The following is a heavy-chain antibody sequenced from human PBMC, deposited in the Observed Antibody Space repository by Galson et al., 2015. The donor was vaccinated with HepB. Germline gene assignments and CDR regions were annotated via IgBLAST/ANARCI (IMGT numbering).Heavy chain of an antibody. CDR3: ARGGPSRENAFDI. CDR2: IIPIFGTA. V-gene: IGHV1-69*13. Sequence: SVKVSCKASGGTFSSYAISWVRQAPGQGLEWMGGIIPIFGTANYAQKFQGRVTITADESTSTAYMELSSLRSEDTAVYYCARGGPSRENAFDIWGQGTMATVSS. J-gene: IGHJ3*02. D-gene: IGHD1-26*01. CDR1: GGTFSSYA.